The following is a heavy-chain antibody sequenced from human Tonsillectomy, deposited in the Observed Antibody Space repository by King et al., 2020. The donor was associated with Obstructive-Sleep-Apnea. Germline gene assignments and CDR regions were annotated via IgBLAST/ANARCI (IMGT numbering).Heavy chain of an antibody. D-gene: IGHD2-15*01. CDR1: GFTFSTYG. CDR3: AKDSGFGCTGGSCYGYFYY. CDR2: ISYDGGNK. V-gene: IGHV3-30*18. J-gene: IGHJ4*02. Sequence: VQLVESGGGVVQPGRSLRLSCAASGFTFSTYGMHWVRQAPGKGLEWVAVISYDGGNKYYADSVKGRFTISRDNSKNTLYLQMNSLRAEDTAGYYCAKDSGFGCTGGSCYGYFYYWRQGTLVTVSS.